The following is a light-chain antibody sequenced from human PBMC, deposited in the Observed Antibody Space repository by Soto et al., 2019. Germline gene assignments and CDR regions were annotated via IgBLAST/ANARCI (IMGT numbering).Light chain of an antibody. CDR3: CSHAGSYTFRRNVV. CDR2: DVS. Sequence: QSALTQPRSVSGSPGQSVTISCTGTSSDVGGYNYVSWYQQHPGKAPKLMIYDVSKRPSGVPDRFSGSKSGNTASLTISGTPADHEADYYCCSHAGSYTFRRNVVFVGGTKLTVL. V-gene: IGLV2-11*01. CDR1: SSDVGGYNY. J-gene: IGLJ2*01.